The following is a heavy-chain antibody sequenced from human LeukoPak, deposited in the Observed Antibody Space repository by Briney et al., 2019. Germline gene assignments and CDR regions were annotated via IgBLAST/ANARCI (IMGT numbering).Heavy chain of an antibody. J-gene: IGHJ5*02. CDR3: ARGYSSSWYWFDP. CDR2: IYYSGST. CDR1: GGSTSSYY. V-gene: IGHV4-59*01. Sequence: SETLSLTCTVSGGSTSSYYWSWIRQPPGKGLEWIGYIYYSGSTNYNPSLESRVIISIDTSKNQFSLKLNSVTAADTAVYYCARGYSSSWYWFDPWGQGTLVTVSS. D-gene: IGHD6-13*01.